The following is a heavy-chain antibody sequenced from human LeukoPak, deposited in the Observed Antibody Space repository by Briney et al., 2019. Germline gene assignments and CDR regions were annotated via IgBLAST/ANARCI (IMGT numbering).Heavy chain of an antibody. J-gene: IGHJ4*02. Sequence: PSETLSLTCTVSGGFISSSSYYWGWSRQPPGKGLEWIGSIYYSGSTYYNPSLKSRVTISVDTSKNQFSLKLSSVTAADTAVYYCARERVAGLPYYFDYWGQGTLVTVSS. D-gene: IGHD6-19*01. CDR3: ARERVAGLPYYFDY. V-gene: IGHV4-39*07. CDR1: GGFISSSSYY. CDR2: IYYSGST.